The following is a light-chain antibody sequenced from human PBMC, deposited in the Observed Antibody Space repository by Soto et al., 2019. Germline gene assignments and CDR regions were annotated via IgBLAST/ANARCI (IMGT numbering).Light chain of an antibody. J-gene: IGKJ1*01. CDR2: GAS. Sequence: IVLTQSPGTLSSSPGERATLSCRASQSVSTSNLAWYQQKPGQAPSLLIYGASTRATGIPARFSGSGSGTEFTLTISSLQSEDFAVYYCQQYNNWPLTWTFGQGTKVDIK. CDR3: QQYNNWPLTWT. CDR1: QSVSTSN. V-gene: IGKV3-15*01.